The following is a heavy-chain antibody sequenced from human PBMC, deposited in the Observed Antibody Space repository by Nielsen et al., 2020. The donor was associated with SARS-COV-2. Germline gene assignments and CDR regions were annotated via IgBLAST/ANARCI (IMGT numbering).Heavy chain of an antibody. V-gene: IGHV3-23*01. Sequence: GGSLRLSCAASGFTFSSYAMSWVRQAPGKGPEWVSAISGSGGSTYYADSVKGRFTISRDNSKNTLYLQMNSLRAEDTAVYYCAKSVAASENYFDYWGQGTLVTVSS. CDR3: AKSVAASENYFDY. D-gene: IGHD6-13*01. CDR2: ISGSGGST. CDR1: GFTFSSYA. J-gene: IGHJ4*02.